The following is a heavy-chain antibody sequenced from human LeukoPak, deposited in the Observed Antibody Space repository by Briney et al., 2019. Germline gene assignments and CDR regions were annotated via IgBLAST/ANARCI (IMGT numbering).Heavy chain of an antibody. J-gene: IGHJ5*02. V-gene: IGHV4-4*07. CDR1: GGSISSYY. CDR3: ARGVVAGNWFDP. CDR2: IYTGGST. D-gene: IGHD2-15*01. Sequence: PSETLSLTCTVSGGSISSYYWSWIRQPAGKGLEWIRRIYTGGSTNYNPSLKSRVTMSVDTSKNQFSLKLSSVTAADTAVYYCARGVVAGNWFDPWGQATLVTVSS.